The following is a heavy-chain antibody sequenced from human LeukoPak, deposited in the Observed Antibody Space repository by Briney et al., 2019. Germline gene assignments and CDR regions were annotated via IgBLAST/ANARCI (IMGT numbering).Heavy chain of an antibody. CDR1: GFTFSHAW. J-gene: IGHJ4*02. V-gene: IGHV3-15*01. D-gene: IGHD2-21*02. CDR3: TTDHIVVVTAIDDY. CDR2: IKSKTDGGTT. Sequence: PGGSLRLSCAASGFTFSHAWMSWVRQAPGKGLEWVGRIKSKTDGGTTDYAAPVKGRFTISRDDSKNTLCLQMNSLKTEDTTMYYCTTDHIVVVTAIDDYWGQGTLVTVSS.